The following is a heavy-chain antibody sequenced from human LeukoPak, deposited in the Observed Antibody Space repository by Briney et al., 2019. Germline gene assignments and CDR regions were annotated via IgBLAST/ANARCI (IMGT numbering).Heavy chain of an antibody. CDR1: GFTFSSYG. J-gene: IGHJ4*02. D-gene: IGHD3-22*01. Sequence: GRSLRLSCAASGFTFSSYGMHWVRQAPGKGLEWVAVISYDGSNKYYADSVKGRFTISRDNSKNTLYLQMNSLRAEDTAVYYCARAYYYDSSGRVDYWGQGTLVTVSS. CDR2: ISYDGSNK. CDR3: ARAYYYDSSGRVDY. V-gene: IGHV3-30*03.